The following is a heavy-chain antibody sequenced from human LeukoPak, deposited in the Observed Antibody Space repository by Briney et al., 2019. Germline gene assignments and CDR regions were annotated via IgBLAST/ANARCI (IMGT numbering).Heavy chain of an antibody. CDR2: IKQDGSEK. D-gene: IGHD4-17*01. CDR3: ARERGYDYGDYGWFDP. CDR1: GFTLSNIW. V-gene: IGHV3-7*03. Sequence: AGGSLRLSCTASGFTLSNIWMSWVRQAPGKGLEWVANIKQDGSEKYYVDSVKGRFTISRDNAKNSLYLQMNSLRAEDTAVYYCARERGYDYGDYGWFDPWGQGTLVTVSS. J-gene: IGHJ5*02.